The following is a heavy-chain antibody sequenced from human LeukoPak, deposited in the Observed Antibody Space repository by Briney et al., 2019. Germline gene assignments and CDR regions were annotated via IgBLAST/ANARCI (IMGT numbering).Heavy chain of an antibody. J-gene: IGHJ4*02. CDR3: ARDSASSGHPFDY. V-gene: IGHV3-21*01. CDR2: ISSGNTHI. Sequence: GGSLRLSCAASNFTFSRYSMNWVRQAPGKGLEWVSSISSGNTHIYYADSVKGRFTISRDSAKNSLYLQMNSLRAEDTAVYYCARDSASSGHPFDYWGKGTLVTVSS. D-gene: IGHD3-22*01. CDR1: NFTFSRYS.